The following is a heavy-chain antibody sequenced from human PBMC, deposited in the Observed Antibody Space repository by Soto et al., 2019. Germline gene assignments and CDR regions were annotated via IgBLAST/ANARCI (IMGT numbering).Heavy chain of an antibody. D-gene: IGHD3-22*01. CDR2: ISAYNGNT. Sequence: GLEWMGWISAYNGNTNYAQKLQGRVTMTTDTSTSTAYMELRSLRSDDTAVYYCARRPLFYYDSSGYPLDFDYWGQGTLVTVSS. V-gene: IGHV1-18*01. J-gene: IGHJ4*02. CDR3: ARRPLFYYDSSGYPLDFDY.